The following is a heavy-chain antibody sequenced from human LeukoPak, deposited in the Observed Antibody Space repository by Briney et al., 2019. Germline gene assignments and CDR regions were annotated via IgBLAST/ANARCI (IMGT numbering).Heavy chain of an antibody. V-gene: IGHV3-21*01. CDR2: ISSSSSYI. J-gene: IGHJ4*02. CDR3: ARDKRLKGYDSARNFDY. D-gene: IGHD3-22*01. Sequence: GGSLRLSCAASGFTFSSYSMNWVRQAPGRGLEWVSSISSSSSYIYYADSVKGRFTISRDNAKNSLYLQMNSLRAEDTAVYYCARDKRLKGYDSARNFDYWGQGTLVTVSS. CDR1: GFTFSSYS.